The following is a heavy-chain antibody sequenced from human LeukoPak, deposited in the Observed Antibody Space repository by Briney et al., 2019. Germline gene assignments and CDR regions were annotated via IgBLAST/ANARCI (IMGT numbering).Heavy chain of an antibody. V-gene: IGHV3-48*02. CDR1: GFSFSYYS. J-gene: IGHJ4*02. CDR3: AAYCYGDCYPADFGY. D-gene: IGHD2-21*02. CDR2: ISSSSSTK. Sequence: GGSLRLSCAASGFSFSYYSRTWVRQAPGRGLEWVSYISSSSSTKYYADSVKGRFTISRDNAQNSLYLQMNSLRDEDTAVYYCAAYCYGDCYPADFGYWGQGTLVTVSS.